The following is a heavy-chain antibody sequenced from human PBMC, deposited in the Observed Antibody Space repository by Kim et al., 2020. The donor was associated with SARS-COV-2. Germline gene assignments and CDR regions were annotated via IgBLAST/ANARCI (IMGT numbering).Heavy chain of an antibody. D-gene: IGHD6-13*01. V-gene: IGHV1-18*04. CDR2: ISAYNGNT. J-gene: IGHJ6*02. Sequence: ASVKVSCKASGYTFTSYGISWVRQAPGQGLEWMGWISAYNGNTNYAQKLQGRVTMTTDTSTSTAYMELRSLRSDDTAVYYCARVDSRAGTAFLDGMDVWGQGTTVTVSS. CDR3: ARVDSRAGTAFLDGMDV. CDR1: GYTFTSYG.